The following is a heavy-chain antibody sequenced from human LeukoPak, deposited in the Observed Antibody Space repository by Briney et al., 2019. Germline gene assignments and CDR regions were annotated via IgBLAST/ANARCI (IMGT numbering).Heavy chain of an antibody. V-gene: IGHV1-2*02. CDR2: INPYSGGT. CDR1: GYTFTDYY. D-gene: IGHD6-6*01. CDR3: ARGSSTRVYYYYYMDV. J-gene: IGHJ6*03. Sequence: ASVKVSCKASGYTFTDYYMHWVRQAPGQGLEWMGWINPYSGGTNYEQKFQGRVTMTRDTSISTAYMEVSRVRSDDTAMYYCARGSSTRVYYYYYMDVWGKGTTVTVSS.